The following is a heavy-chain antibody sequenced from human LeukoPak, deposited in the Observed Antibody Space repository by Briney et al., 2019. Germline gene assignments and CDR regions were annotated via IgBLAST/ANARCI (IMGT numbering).Heavy chain of an antibody. D-gene: IGHD4/OR15-4a*01. CDR1: GGSISSSSYY. CDR3: ARTWVSSGPNFNWYFDL. Sequence: SETLSLTCTVSGGSISSSSYYWGWIRQPPGKGLEWIGSIYYSGSTYYNPSLKSRVTISVDTSKNQFSLKLTSVTAADTAVYYCARTWVSSGPNFNWYFDLWGRGTLVTVSS. CDR2: IYYSGST. J-gene: IGHJ2*01. V-gene: IGHV4-39*01.